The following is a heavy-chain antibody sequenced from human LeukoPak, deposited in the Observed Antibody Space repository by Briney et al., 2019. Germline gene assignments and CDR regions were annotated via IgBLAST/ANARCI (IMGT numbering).Heavy chain of an antibody. Sequence: SETLPLTCTVSGGSISSSSHYWGWIRQPPGKGLEWIGSIYYSGSTYYNPSLKSRVTISVDTSKNQFSLKLSSVTAADTAVYYCARHGMYYYDSSGYRWFDPWGQGTLVTVS. CDR3: ARHGMYYYDSSGYRWFDP. D-gene: IGHD3-22*01. V-gene: IGHV4-39*01. CDR2: IYYSGST. CDR1: GGSISSSSHY. J-gene: IGHJ5*02.